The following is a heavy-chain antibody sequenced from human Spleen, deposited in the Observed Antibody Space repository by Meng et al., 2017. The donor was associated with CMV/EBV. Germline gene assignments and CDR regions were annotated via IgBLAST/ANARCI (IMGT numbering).Heavy chain of an antibody. Sequence: KASGYTFTGYYMHWVRQAPGQGLEWMGWINPNSGGTNYAQKFQGRVTMTRDTSISTAYMELSRLRSDDTAVYYCAGEEQLTYNWFDPWGQGTLVTVSS. J-gene: IGHJ5*02. V-gene: IGHV1-2*02. CDR1: GYTFTGYY. CDR3: AGEEQLTYNWFDP. CDR2: INPNSGGT. D-gene: IGHD6-13*01.